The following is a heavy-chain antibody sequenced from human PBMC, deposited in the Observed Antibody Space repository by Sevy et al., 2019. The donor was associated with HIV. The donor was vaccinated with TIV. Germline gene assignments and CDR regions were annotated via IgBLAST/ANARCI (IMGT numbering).Heavy chain of an antibody. D-gene: IGHD3-3*01. CDR1: DDSINSYY. Sequence: SETLSLSCSVSDDSINSYYWSWIRQPPGKGLEGIGYIYNNIGSTSYNPSLTSRVTISVDTSKNQFSLKLTSVTAADTAVYYCARGAVVIGTAATPVLDFWGQGSLVTVSS. V-gene: IGHV4-59*08. J-gene: IGHJ4*02. CDR2: IYNNIGST. CDR3: ARGAVVIGTAATPVLDF.